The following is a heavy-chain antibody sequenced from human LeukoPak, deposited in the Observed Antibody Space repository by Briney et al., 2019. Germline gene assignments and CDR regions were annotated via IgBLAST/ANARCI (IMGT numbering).Heavy chain of an antibody. CDR3: ARTNYYDSSGYQGAGTYYYGMDV. V-gene: IGHV1-69*06. J-gene: IGHJ6*02. Sequence: SVKVSFKASGGTFSTYGITWVRQAPGQGLEWMGRIIPIFGTANYGQKFQGRVTITADTSTSTAYMELSSLRSEDTAVYYCARTNYYDSSGYQGAGTYYYGMDVWGQGTTATVSS. CDR2: IIPIFGTA. CDR1: GGTFSTYG. D-gene: IGHD3-22*01.